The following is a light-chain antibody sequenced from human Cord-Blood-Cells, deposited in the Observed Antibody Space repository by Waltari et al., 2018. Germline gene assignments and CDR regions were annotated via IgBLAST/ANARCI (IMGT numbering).Light chain of an antibody. J-gene: IGLJ2*01. CDR1: KLGDKY. CDR2: QES. CDR3: QAWDSSTAHVV. Sequence: SYELTQPPSVSVSPGQTASITCSGDKLGDKYACWYQQKPGQSPVLVIDQESKRPAGIPERFSGSNAGNTATLTISGTQAMDEADYYCQAWDSSTAHVVFGGGTKLTVL. V-gene: IGLV3-1*01.